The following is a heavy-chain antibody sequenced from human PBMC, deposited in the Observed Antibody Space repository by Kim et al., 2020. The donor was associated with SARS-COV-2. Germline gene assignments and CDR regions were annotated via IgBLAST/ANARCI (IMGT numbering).Heavy chain of an antibody. J-gene: IGHJ4*02. Sequence: SETLSLTCTVSGGSISSYYWSWIRQPPGKGLEWIGYIYYSGSTNYNPSLKSRVTISVDTSKNQFSLKLSSVTAADTAVYYCAGNYGSGSYYNVPSVYFDYWGQGTLVTVSS. CDR1: GGSISSYY. CDR2: IYYSGST. CDR3: AGNYGSGSYYNVPSVYFDY. V-gene: IGHV4-59*01. D-gene: IGHD3-10*01.